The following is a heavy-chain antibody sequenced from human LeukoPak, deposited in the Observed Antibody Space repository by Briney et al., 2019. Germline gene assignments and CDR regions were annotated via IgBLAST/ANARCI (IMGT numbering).Heavy chain of an antibody. J-gene: IGHJ4*02. CDR3: AKAPERSCNDAACYPLDY. Sequence: PGGSLRLSCAASGFRFSDYAMTWVRQAPGKGPEWLSSITDTGGNTYSADSRVTISRDNSKNTLYLQMNSLRVEDTAVYYCAKAPERSCNDAACYPLDYWGQGTLVTVSS. D-gene: IGHD2/OR15-2a*01. V-gene: IGHV3-23*01. CDR1: GFRFSDYA. CDR2: ITDTGGNT.